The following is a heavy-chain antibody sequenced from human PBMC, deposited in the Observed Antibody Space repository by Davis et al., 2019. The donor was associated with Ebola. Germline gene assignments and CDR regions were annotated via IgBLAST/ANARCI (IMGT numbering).Heavy chain of an antibody. J-gene: IGHJ6*02. D-gene: IGHD3-16*01. CDR1: GGTFSSYA. CDR3: ARERGKFSSYYYGMDV. CDR2: IIPILGIA. V-gene: IGHV1-69*10. Sequence: SVKVSCKASGGTFSSYAISWVRQAPGQGLEWMGGIIPILGIANYAQKFQGRVTITADKSTSTAYMELSSLRSDDTAVYYCARERGKFSSYYYGMDVWGQGTTVTVSS.